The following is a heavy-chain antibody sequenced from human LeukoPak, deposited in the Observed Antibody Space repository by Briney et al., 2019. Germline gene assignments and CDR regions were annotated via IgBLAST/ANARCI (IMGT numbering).Heavy chain of an antibody. D-gene: IGHD2-2*01. V-gene: IGHV4-61*02. CDR3: ARAKGLSCSSTSCYVAAMVTFDI. CDR1: GGSISSGSYY. CDR2: IYTSGST. Sequence: SQTLSLTCTVSGGSISSGSYYWSWIRQPAGKGLEWIGRIYTSGSTNYNPSLKSRVTISVDTSKNQFSLKLSSVTAADTAVYYCARAKGLSCSSTSCYVAAMVTFDIWGQGTMVTVSS. J-gene: IGHJ3*02.